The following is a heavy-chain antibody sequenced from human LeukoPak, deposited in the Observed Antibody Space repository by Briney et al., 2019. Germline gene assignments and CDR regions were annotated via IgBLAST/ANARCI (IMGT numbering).Heavy chain of an antibody. CDR1: GFILRNYG. J-gene: IGHJ4*01. Sequence: GGSLRLSCAASGFILRNYGMHWARQAPGKGLEWVAFVSYDEDNKYYPDSVRGRFTISRDNSKNTVYLPLNSLRDEDTAVYFCAKARGKLVNIYFEYWGHGTLVTVSS. CDR2: VSYDEDNK. CDR3: AKARGKLVNIYFEY. D-gene: IGHD2/OR15-2a*01. V-gene: IGHV3-30*02.